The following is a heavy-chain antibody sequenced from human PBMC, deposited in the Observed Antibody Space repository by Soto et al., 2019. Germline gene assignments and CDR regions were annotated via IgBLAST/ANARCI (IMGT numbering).Heavy chain of an antibody. J-gene: IGHJ4*02. CDR3: ARSITYDWLFFDY. CDR2: IYHSGST. Sequence: PSETLSLTCAVSGGSISRTNWYSWVRQPPGKGLEWMGEIYHSGSTTYNPSLKSRVTISVDKSRNQFSLKLSSVTAADTAVYYCARSITYDWLFFDYWGQGTLVTVSS. V-gene: IGHV4-4*02. CDR1: GGSISRTNW. D-gene: IGHD3-9*01.